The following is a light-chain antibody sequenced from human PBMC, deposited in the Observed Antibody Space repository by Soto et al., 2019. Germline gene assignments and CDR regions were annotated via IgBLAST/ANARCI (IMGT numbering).Light chain of an antibody. V-gene: IGKV3-15*01. CDR1: QSVSSD. Sequence: EIVMTQSPATLSVSPGERATLSCRASQSVSSDLAWYQQKPGQPPRLLVYGASTRATGIPVRFSGSGSETECALTISSLQSEDFAVYYCQQYNKWPTFGQGTKVEIK. CDR3: QQYNKWPT. CDR2: GAS. J-gene: IGKJ1*01.